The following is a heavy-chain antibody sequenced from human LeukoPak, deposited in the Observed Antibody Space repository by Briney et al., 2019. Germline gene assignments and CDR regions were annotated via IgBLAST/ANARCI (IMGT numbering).Heavy chain of an antibody. Sequence: ASVKVSCKASGYTFTSYYMHWVRQAPGQGLEWMGIINPSGGSTSYAQKFQGRVTMTRDMSTSTVYMELSSLRSEDTAVYYCARDGGDYGDYVALLNWFDPWGQGTLVTVSS. D-gene: IGHD4-17*01. V-gene: IGHV1-46*01. J-gene: IGHJ5*02. CDR1: GYTFTSYY. CDR2: INPSGGST. CDR3: ARDGGDYGDYVALLNWFDP.